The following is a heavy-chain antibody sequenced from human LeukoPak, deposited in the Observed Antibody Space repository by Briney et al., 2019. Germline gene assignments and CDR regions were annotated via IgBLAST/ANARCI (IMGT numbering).Heavy chain of an antibody. CDR2: IWNSGST. D-gene: IGHD6-6*01. CDR3: ATDVSSTFPNWFDP. V-gene: IGHV4-34*09. J-gene: IGHJ5*02. Sequence: SETLSLTCAVYGGSFSGYFWSWIRQPPGKGLEWIGYIWNSGSTNYNPSLKSRVTISVDTSKNQFSLKLTSVTAADTAVYYCATDVSSTFPNWFDPWGQGILVIVSS. CDR1: GGSFSGYF.